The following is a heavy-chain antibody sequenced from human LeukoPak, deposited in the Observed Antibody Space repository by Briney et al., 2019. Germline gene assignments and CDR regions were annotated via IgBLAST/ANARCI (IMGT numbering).Heavy chain of an antibody. Sequence: ASVKVSCKVSGYTLTELSMHWVRQAPGKGLEWMGGFDPEDAETIYTQKFQGRVTMTEDTSTDTAYMELSSLRSEDTAVHYCATGGGGSYSYWGQGTLVTVSS. D-gene: IGHD1-26*01. CDR3: ATGGGGSYSY. CDR1: GYTLTELS. CDR2: FDPEDAET. J-gene: IGHJ4*02. V-gene: IGHV1-24*01.